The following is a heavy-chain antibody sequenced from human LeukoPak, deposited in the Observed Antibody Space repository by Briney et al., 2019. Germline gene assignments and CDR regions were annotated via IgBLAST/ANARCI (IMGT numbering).Heavy chain of an antibody. J-gene: IGHJ5*02. CDR2: INPNSGGT. Sequence: ASVKVSCKASGYTFTGYYMHWVRQAPGQGLEWMGWINPNSGGTNYAQKFQGRVTMTRDTSISTAYMELSRLRSDDTAVYYCAREPVLLWFGELLSIAELGFDTWGQGTLVTVSS. V-gene: IGHV1-2*02. D-gene: IGHD3-10*01. CDR3: AREPVLLWFGELLSIAELGFDT. CDR1: GYTFTGYY.